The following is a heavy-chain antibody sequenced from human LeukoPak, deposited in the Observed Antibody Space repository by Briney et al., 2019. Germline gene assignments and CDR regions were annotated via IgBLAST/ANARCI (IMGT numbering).Heavy chain of an antibody. V-gene: IGHV1-2*04. J-gene: IGHJ4*02. D-gene: IGHD3-10*01. CDR1: GYTFSDYY. CDR2: INPKSGVT. CDR3: ARVSLIYGSGSYYQSPLTY. Sequence: ASVKLSCTAFGYTFSDYYMHWVRQAPGQGLEWVGWINPKSGVTNYAQKFQGWVTMTRDTSISTAYRELSRLRSDDTDVYYCARVSLIYGSGSYYQSPLTYWGQGTLVTVSS.